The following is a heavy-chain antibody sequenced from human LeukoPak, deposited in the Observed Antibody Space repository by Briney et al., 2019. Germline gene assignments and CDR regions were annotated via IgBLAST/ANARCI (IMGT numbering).Heavy chain of an antibody. J-gene: IGHJ4*02. CDR3: ARGPALQYRSSWYGGGFDY. Sequence: SETLSLTCTVSGGTISSYYWSWIRQPPGKGLEWIGYIYYSGSINYNPSLKCRVTISVDTSKNGFSLKLSSVTAADTAVYYCARGPALQYRSSWYGGGFDYWGQGTLVTVSS. CDR2: IYYSGSI. V-gene: IGHV4-59*01. D-gene: IGHD6-13*01. CDR1: GGTISSYY.